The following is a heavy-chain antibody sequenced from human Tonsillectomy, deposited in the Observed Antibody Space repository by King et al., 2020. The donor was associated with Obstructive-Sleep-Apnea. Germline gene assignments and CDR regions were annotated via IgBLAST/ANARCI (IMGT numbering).Heavy chain of an antibody. V-gene: IGHV1-2*02. Sequence: VQLVQSGAEVKKPGASVRVSCKASGDTFPGDYIHWVRQAPGQGFEWSGWSIVGICATHYAQKFQDRISITRDISIQKVYMDLSSLTSDDTAIFYCASLSTDWGQGTLVTVSS. D-gene: IGHD2-21*02. CDR2: SIVGICAT. CDR1: GDTFPGDY. CDR3: ASLSTD. J-gene: IGHJ4*02.